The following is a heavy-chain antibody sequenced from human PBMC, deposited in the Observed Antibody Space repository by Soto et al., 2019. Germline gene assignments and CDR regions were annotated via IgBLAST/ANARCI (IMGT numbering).Heavy chain of an antibody. V-gene: IGHV1-18*01. J-gene: IGHJ4*02. CDR3: ARDNGVSSESNHDY. D-gene: IGHD6-19*01. CDR1: GYTFTSYG. Sequence: ASVTVSCKASGYTFTSYGSSWVRQAPGQGLEWMGWISAYNGNTNYAQKLQGRVTMTTDTSTSTAYMELRSLRSDDTAVYYCARDNGVSSESNHDYWGQGTLVTVSS. CDR2: ISAYNGNT.